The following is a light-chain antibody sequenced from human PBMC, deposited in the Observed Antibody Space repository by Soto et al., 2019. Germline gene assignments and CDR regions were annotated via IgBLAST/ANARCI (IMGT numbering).Light chain of an antibody. CDR2: KAS. Sequence: DIQMTQSPSTLSASVGDRVTITCRASQSISSWLAWYQQKPGKVPKFLIYKASSLESGVPSRFSGSGSGTEFTLTISSLQPDDFANYYCQQYNSYPLTFGGGTKVEIK. J-gene: IGKJ4*01. CDR3: QQYNSYPLT. V-gene: IGKV1-5*03. CDR1: QSISSW.